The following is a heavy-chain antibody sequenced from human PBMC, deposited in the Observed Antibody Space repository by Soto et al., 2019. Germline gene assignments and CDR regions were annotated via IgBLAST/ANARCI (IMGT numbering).Heavy chain of an antibody. D-gene: IGHD2-2*02. CDR1: GFDFNKYA. Sequence: GGSLRLSCAAFGFDFNKYAMTWVPQAPGKGLQWVSSITSNGDSTYYADSMKGRFTTSRDNSKNTLYLQMNSLRADDTAVFYCAKDSPSYTTSPFYFDSWGQGTLVTVSS. CDR2: ITSNGDST. V-gene: IGHV3-23*01. J-gene: IGHJ4*02. CDR3: AKDSPSYTTSPFYFDS.